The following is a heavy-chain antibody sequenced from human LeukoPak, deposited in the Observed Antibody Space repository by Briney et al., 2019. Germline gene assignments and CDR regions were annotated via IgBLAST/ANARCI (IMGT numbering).Heavy chain of an antibody. D-gene: IGHD6-6*01. J-gene: IGHJ4*02. CDR2: ISGSGGST. CDR1: GFSFSRYA. CDR3: AKDFEFSSSPRMASLFDS. Sequence: GGSLRLSCAASGFSFSRYAMSWVRQAPGKGLEWVSGISGSGGSTYYADSVKGRFTISRDNSKNTLYVQMNSLRAEDTAVYYCAKDFEFSSSPRMASLFDSWGQGTLVTVSS. V-gene: IGHV3-23*01.